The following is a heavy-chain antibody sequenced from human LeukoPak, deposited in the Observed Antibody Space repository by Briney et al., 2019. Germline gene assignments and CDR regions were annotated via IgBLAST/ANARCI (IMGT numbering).Heavy chain of an antibody. Sequence: SGGSLRLSCAASGFTFSSYSMNWVRQAPGKGLEWVSSISSSSSYIYYADSVKGRFTISRDNAKNSLYLQMNSLRAEDTAVYYCARDRSITMVRGVSPVDCWGQGTLVTVSS. CDR1: GFTFSSYS. CDR2: ISSSSSYI. CDR3: ARDRSITMVRGVSPVDC. D-gene: IGHD3-10*01. J-gene: IGHJ4*02. V-gene: IGHV3-21*01.